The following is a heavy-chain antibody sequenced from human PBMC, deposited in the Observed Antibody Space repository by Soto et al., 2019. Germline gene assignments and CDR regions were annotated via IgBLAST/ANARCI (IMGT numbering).Heavy chain of an antibody. D-gene: IGHD6-13*01. Sequence: QVQLVQSGVEVKKPGASVKVSCKASGYTFTNYAISWVRQAPGRGLEWMGWVNTYNGNPNYAQIFQGRVTMTTDTSTGTAYMELRSLKSDDSAVYHCARDSQYSTSWQRFDSWGQGTLVTVSS. CDR2: VNTYNGNP. CDR1: GYTFTNYA. CDR3: ARDSQYSTSWQRFDS. V-gene: IGHV1-18*01. J-gene: IGHJ4*02.